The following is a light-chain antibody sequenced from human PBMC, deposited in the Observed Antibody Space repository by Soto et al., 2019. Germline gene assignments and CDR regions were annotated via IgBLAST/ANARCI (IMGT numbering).Light chain of an antibody. Sequence: QSALTQPASVSGSPGQSITISCTGTSSDVGAYNYVSWYQQHPGKAPKLMIFDVSDRPSGVSNRFSGSKSGNTASLTISGLQAEDEADYYCSSYTSINTLVFGGGTKVTVL. J-gene: IGLJ2*01. CDR1: SSDVGAYNY. CDR3: SSYTSINTLV. CDR2: DVS. V-gene: IGLV2-14*01.